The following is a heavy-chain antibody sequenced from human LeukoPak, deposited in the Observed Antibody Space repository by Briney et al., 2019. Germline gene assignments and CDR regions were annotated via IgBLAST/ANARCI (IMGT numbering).Heavy chain of an antibody. Sequence: GGSLRLSCAASGFTFSSYWMSWVRQAPGKGLEWVANIKQDGSEKYYVDSVKGRFTISRDNAKNSLYLQMNSLRAEDTAVYYCARGHTKRNWGSYRYTGNAFDIWGQGTMVTVSS. CDR2: IKQDGSEK. CDR1: GFTFSSYW. V-gene: IGHV3-7*01. CDR3: ARGHTKRNWGSYRYTGNAFDI. D-gene: IGHD3-16*02. J-gene: IGHJ3*02.